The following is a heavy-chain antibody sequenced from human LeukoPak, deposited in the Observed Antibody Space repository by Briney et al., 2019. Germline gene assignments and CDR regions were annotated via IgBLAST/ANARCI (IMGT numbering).Heavy chain of an antibody. D-gene: IGHD3-22*01. V-gene: IGHV3-20*04. CDR1: GFTFDDYG. CDR2: INWNGGST. Sequence: PGGSLRLSCAASGFTFDDYGMSWVRQAPGKGLEWVSGINWNGGSTGYADSVKGRFTISRDNAKNSLYLQMNSLRAEDTALYYCARRKSGGYDSSGLGAFDIWGQGTMVTVSS. CDR3: ARRKSGGYDSSGLGAFDI. J-gene: IGHJ3*02.